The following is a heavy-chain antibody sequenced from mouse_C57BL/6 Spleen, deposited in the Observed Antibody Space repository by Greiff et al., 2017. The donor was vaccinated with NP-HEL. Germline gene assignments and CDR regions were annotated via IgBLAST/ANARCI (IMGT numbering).Heavy chain of an antibody. CDR2: INYDGSST. V-gene: IGHV5-16*01. D-gene: IGHD2-3*01. CDR3: ARGGDGYFWYFDV. J-gene: IGHJ1*03. Sequence: EVQLVESEGGLVQPGSSMKLSCTASGFTFSDYYMAWVRQVPEKGLEWVANINYDGSSTYYLDSLKSRFIISRDNAKNILYLQMSSLKSEDTATYYCARGGDGYFWYFDVWGTGTTVTVSS. CDR1: GFTFSDYY.